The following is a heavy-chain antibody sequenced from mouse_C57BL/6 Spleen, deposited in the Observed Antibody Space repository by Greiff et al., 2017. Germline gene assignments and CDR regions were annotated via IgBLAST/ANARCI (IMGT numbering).Heavy chain of an antibody. CDR3: ARGGNYEDYYAMDY. Sequence: EVHLVASGPELVKPGASVKISCKASGYSFSGYYMNWVKQSPEKSLEWIGEINPSTGGTTYNQKFKAKATLTVDKSSSTAYMQLKSLTSEDSAVYYCARGGNYEDYYAMDYWGQGTSVTVSS. CDR1: GYSFSGYY. D-gene: IGHD2-1*01. V-gene: IGHV1-42*01. CDR2: INPSTGGT. J-gene: IGHJ4*01.